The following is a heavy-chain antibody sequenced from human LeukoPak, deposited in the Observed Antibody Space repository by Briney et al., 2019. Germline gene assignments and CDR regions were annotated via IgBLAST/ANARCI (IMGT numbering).Heavy chain of an antibody. V-gene: IGHV4-30-4*01. CDR3: ARAYILGYCSSTSCDNWFDP. CDR1: GDSISSGDYY. J-gene: IGHJ5*02. D-gene: IGHD2-2*01. Sequence: SQTLSLTCTVSGDSISSGDYYWSWIRQPPGKGLEWFGYIYFSGSTYYSPSLKSRVTISADTSKNQFSLKLSSVTAADTAVYYCARAYILGYCSSTSCDNWFDPWGQGTLVTVSS. CDR2: IYFSGST.